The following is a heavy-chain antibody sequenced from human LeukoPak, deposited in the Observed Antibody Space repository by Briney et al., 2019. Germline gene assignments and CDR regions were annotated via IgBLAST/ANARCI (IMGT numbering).Heavy chain of an antibody. Sequence: GGSLRLSCAASGFTFSSYEMNWVRQAPGKGLEWVSYISSSGSTIYYADSVKGRFTISRDNAKNSLYLQMNSLRAEDTAVYYCARDSKGVFDDWGQGTLVTVSS. CDR1: GFTFSSYE. CDR3: ARDSKGVFDD. J-gene: IGHJ4*02. CDR2: ISSSGSTI. V-gene: IGHV3-48*03.